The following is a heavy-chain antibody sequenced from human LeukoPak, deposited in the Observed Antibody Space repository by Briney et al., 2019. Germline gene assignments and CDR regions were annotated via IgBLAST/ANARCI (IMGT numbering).Heavy chain of an antibody. CDR1: GFTLSSYW. CDR3: ARAPSEIGGYYPEYFRH. Sequence: QPGGSLRLSCAASGFTLSSYWMDWVRQAPGKGLVWVSRIKSDGRTTYADSVKGRFTISRDNAKNTVSLQMNSLRAEDTSVYYCARAPSEIGGYYPEYFRHWGQGTLVIVSS. D-gene: IGHD3-22*01. J-gene: IGHJ1*01. CDR2: IKSDGRT. V-gene: IGHV3-74*01.